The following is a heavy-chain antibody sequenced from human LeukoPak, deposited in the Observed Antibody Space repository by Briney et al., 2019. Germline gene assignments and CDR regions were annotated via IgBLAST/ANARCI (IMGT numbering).Heavy chain of an antibody. D-gene: IGHD3-3*01. J-gene: IGHJ6*03. CDR3: ARAGVVIPYYYYYMDV. CDR1: AFTFSSYW. Sequence: PGGSLRLSCAAAAFTFSSYWMHWVRQAPGKGLVWVSRINSDGSSTSYAASVEGRFTISRDNAKNTLYLQMNSLRAEDTAVYYCARAGVVIPYYYYYMDVWGKGTTVTVSS. V-gene: IGHV3-74*01. CDR2: INSDGSST.